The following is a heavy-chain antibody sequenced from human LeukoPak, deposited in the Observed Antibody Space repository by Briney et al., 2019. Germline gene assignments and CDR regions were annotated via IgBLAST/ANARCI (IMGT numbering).Heavy chain of an antibody. J-gene: IGHJ4*02. D-gene: IGHD6-19*01. Sequence: GALRLSCAASGFTFSSYAMGWVRRAPGKGLEWVSLIDYGSGGSHDADSVKGRFTISRDNSKNTLYLQMNSLRAEDTAIYYCAKAHSSGWTTRYFDCWGQGALVTVSS. CDR3: AKAHSSGWTTRYFDC. V-gene: IGHV3-23*01. CDR1: GFTFSSYA. CDR2: IDYGSGGS.